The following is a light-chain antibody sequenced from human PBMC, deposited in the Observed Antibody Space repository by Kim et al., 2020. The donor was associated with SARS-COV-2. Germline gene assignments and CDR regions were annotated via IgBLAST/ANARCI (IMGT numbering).Light chain of an antibody. V-gene: IGKV3-11*01. CDR3: QHRSDWPRSLT. Sequence: EIVLTQSPATLSLSPGERATLSCRASQSITSNLAWYRQKLGQPPRLLIYDTSTRATGIPARFSGSGSGTDFTLTISSLEPEDFAVYYCQHRSDWPRSLTFGGGTKVDLK. CDR1: QSITSN. J-gene: IGKJ4*01. CDR2: DTS.